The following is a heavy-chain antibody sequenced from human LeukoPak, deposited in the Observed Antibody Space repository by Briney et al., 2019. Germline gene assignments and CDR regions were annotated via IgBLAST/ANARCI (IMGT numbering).Heavy chain of an antibody. Sequence: PGGSLRLSCVASGFTFSTDRMNWVRQAPGKGLEWVSTIYGGSDYLYYADSVRGRFTISRDNAKNSLYLQMNSLRVEDTAVYYCARDLPVSGAYHNFDCWGQGTLVTVSS. CDR1: GFTFSTDR. J-gene: IGHJ4*02. CDR3: ARDLPVSGAYHNFDC. CDR2: IYGGSDYL. D-gene: IGHD3-16*01. V-gene: IGHV3-21*01.